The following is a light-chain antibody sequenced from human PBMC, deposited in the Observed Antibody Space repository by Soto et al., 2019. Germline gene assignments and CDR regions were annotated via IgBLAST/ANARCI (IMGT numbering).Light chain of an antibody. CDR1: QSVRNNY. J-gene: IGKJ1*01. Sequence: ENVFTRSPGTLSFSPGERATLSCRASQSVRNNYLAWYQQRPGRAPRLLIYAASSRATGIPDRFSGSGSGTDFTLTISRLEPEDFAVYYCQQYGTSPRTLGQGTKVDIK. CDR2: AAS. CDR3: QQYGTSPRT. V-gene: IGKV3-20*01.